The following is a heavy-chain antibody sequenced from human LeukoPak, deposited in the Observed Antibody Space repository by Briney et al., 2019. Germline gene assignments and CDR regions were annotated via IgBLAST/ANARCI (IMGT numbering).Heavy chain of an antibody. CDR3: AKQGRDWLRDYYYYMDV. Sequence: GGSLRLSCAASGFTFSSYAMHWVRQAPGKGLEWVAVISYDGSNKYYADSVKGRFTISRDNSKNTLYLQMNSLRAEDTAVYYCAKQGRDWLRDYYYYMDVWGKGTTVTISS. CDR1: GFTFSSYA. V-gene: IGHV3-30*04. D-gene: IGHD3-9*01. J-gene: IGHJ6*03. CDR2: ISYDGSNK.